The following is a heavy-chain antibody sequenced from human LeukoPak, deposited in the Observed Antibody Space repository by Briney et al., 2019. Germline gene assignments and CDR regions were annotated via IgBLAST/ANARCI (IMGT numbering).Heavy chain of an antibody. CDR1: GYTFTSYG. V-gene: IGHV1-69*13. Sequence: SVKVSCKASGYTFTSYGISWVRQAPGQGLEWMGGIIPIFGTANYAQKFQGRVTITVDESTSTAYMELSSLRSEDTAVYYCARDRPPLPDVWGQGTTVTVSS. CDR2: IIPIFGTA. CDR3: ARDRPPLPDV. J-gene: IGHJ6*02.